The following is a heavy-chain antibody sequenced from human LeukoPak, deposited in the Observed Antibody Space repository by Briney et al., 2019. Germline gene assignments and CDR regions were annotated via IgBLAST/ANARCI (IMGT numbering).Heavy chain of an antibody. Sequence: SETLSLTCTVSGGSISSYYWSWIRQPPGKGLEWIGYIYYSGSTNYNPSLKSRVTISVDTSKNQFSLKLRSVTVADTAVYYCARVTGYVIEDNFDYWGQGTLVTVSS. V-gene: IGHV4-59*01. J-gene: IGHJ4*02. D-gene: IGHD2-15*01. CDR3: ARVTGYVIEDNFDY. CDR2: IYYSGST. CDR1: GGSISSYY.